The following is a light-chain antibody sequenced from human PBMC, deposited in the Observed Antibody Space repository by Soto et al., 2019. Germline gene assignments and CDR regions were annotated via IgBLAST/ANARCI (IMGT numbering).Light chain of an antibody. CDR3: MQALQAPWT. CDR2: LGS. J-gene: IGKJ1*01. Sequence: DIVMTQSPLSLPVTPGEPASISCRSSQSLLHDNGYNYLDWYLQKPGQSPQLLIYLGSNRASGVPDRFSGSSSGTDFTLKISRVEAEDAWIYYCMQALQAPWTFGQGTKVEIK. V-gene: IGKV2-28*01. CDR1: QSLLHDNGYNY.